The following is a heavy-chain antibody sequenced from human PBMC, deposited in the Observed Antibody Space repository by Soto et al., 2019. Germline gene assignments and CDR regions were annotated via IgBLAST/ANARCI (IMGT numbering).Heavy chain of an antibody. CDR2: INAGNGNT. V-gene: IGHV1-3*01. J-gene: IGHJ5*02. Sequence: ASVKVSCKASGYTFTSYAMHWVRQAPGQRLEWMGWINAGNGNTKYSQKFQGRFTISRDNAKNSLYLQMNSLRAEDTAVYYCATKTIIAPTGGSWGQGALVTVSS. D-gene: IGHD6-13*01. CDR3: ATKTIIAPTGGS. CDR1: GYTFTSYA.